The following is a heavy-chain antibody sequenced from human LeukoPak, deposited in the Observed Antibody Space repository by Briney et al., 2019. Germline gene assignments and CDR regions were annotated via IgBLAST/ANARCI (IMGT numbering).Heavy chain of an antibody. V-gene: IGHV3-30*18. CDR3: AKAGVDTRASDI. D-gene: IGHD5-18*01. CDR2: ISYDGSNK. J-gene: IGHJ3*02. CDR1: GFTFSSYG. Sequence: SGGSLRLSCVASGFTFSSYGMHWVRQAPGKGLEWVAVISYDGSNKYYADSVKGRFTISRDNSKNTLYLQMNSLRAGDTAVYYCAKAGVDTRASDIWGQGTMVTVSS.